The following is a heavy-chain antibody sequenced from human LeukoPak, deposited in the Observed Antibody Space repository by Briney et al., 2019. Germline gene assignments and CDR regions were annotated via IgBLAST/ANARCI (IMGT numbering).Heavy chain of an antibody. J-gene: IGHJ5*02. D-gene: IGHD2-2*01. Sequence: GGSLRLSCAASGFTVSSYYMSWVRQAPGKGLEWVSVLYSGGSTYYADSAKGRFTISRDNSKNTLYLQMNSLRAEDTAVYYCARRLTQYDCFDPWGQGILVTVSS. CDR3: ARRLTQYDCFDP. V-gene: IGHV3-66*01. CDR2: LYSGGST. CDR1: GFTVSSYY.